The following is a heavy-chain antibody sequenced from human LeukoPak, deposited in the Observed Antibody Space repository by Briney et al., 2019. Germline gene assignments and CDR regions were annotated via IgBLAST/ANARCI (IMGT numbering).Heavy chain of an antibody. Sequence: PGGSLRLSCAASGFTFSTSDIRWVRQAPGKGLEWISYIDDRGSFIDYADSVRGRFTVSRDNAKNSLFLQMNSLRVEDTAVYYCARARGLGPAGYFDPWGQGTLVTVSS. J-gene: IGHJ5*02. CDR3: ARARGLGPAGYFDP. CDR2: IDDRGSFI. D-gene: IGHD5-12*01. CDR1: GFTFSTSD. V-gene: IGHV3-11*01.